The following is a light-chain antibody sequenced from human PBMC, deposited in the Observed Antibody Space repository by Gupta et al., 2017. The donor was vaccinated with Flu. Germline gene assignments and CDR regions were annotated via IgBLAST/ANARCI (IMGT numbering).Light chain of an antibody. CDR3: QVWDSCTDHL. CDR1: NIQNKN. CDR2: DDS. V-gene: IGLV3-21*01. J-gene: IGLJ1*01. Sequence: GGNNIQNKNVHWYLQQPGQAPVLVIYDDSDRPVGIPERFSGCNSGNTATLTITRVEAGDEADYDCQVWDSCTDHLFGPGTKVTVL.